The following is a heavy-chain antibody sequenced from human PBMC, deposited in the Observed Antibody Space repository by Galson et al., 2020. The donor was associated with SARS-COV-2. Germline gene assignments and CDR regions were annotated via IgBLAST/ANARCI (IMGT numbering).Heavy chain of an antibody. CDR3: AREDIVLSGVGWFDP. Sequence: SVKVSCKASGGPFSSYAISWVRQAPGQGLEWMGGIIPIFGTANYAQKFQGRVTITADESTSTAYMELSSLRSEDTAVYYCAREDIVLSGVGWFDPWGQGTLVTVSS. J-gene: IGHJ5*02. CDR1: GGPFSSYA. CDR2: IIPIFGTA. D-gene: IGHD2-8*01. V-gene: IGHV1-69*13.